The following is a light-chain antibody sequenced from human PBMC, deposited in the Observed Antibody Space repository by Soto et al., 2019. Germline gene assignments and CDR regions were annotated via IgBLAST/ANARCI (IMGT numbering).Light chain of an antibody. CDR3: QQRNYWQVT. V-gene: IGKV3-15*01. CDR1: QSVSSN. J-gene: IGKJ5*01. CDR2: GAS. Sequence: EILMTQSPSTLSVSPGERATLSCRASQSVSSNLAWYQQKPGQAPRLLIYGASTRATGIPARFSGSGSGTDFTLTTSSLEPEDFEVYYCQQRNYWQVTFGQGTRLEIK.